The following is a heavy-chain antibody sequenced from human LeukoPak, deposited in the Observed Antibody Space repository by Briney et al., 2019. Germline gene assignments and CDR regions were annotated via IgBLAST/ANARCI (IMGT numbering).Heavy chain of an antibody. Sequence: ASVKVSCKASGYTFTGYYMHWVRQAPGQGLEWMGWINPNSGGTNYAQKFQGRVTMTRDTSISTAYMELSRLGSDDTAVYYCARDLKNTMVRGRYMDVWGKGTTVTVSS. J-gene: IGHJ6*03. V-gene: IGHV1-2*02. D-gene: IGHD3-10*01. CDR2: INPNSGGT. CDR1: GYTFTGYY. CDR3: ARDLKNTMVRGRYMDV.